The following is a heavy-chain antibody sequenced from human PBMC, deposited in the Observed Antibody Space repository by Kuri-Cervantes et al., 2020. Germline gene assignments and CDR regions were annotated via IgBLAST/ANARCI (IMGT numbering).Heavy chain of an antibody. Sequence: LRLSCTVSGGSISSGGYYWSWIRRHPGKGLEWIGYIYYSGSTYYNPSLKSRVTISVDTSKNQFSLKLSSVTAADTAVYYCARVGYSYATYGMDVWGQGTTVTVSS. D-gene: IGHD5-18*01. CDR1: GGSISSGGYY. CDR2: IYYSGST. V-gene: IGHV4-31*03. J-gene: IGHJ6*02. CDR3: ARVGYSYATYGMDV.